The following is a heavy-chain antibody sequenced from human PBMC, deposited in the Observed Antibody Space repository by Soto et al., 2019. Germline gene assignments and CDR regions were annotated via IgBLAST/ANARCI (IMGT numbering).Heavy chain of an antibody. Sequence: QITLKESGPPLVKPTQTLTLTCSFSGLSLSTSGEAVGWIRQPPGKALEWLALIYWDDDKLFNPTLKTRLTITKDTSKIQVVLTLTNMDPVDTATYTCAHYVSASPAGWFDPWGQGILVTVSS. D-gene: IGHD3-10*01. CDR3: AHYVSASPAGWFDP. J-gene: IGHJ5*02. CDR1: GLSLSTSGEA. CDR2: IYWDDDK. V-gene: IGHV2-5*02.